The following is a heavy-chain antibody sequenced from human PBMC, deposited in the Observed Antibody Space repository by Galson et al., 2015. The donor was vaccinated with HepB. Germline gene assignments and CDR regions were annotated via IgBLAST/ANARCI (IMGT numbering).Heavy chain of an antibody. V-gene: IGHV1-69*04. J-gene: IGHJ5*02. Sequence: SVKVSCKASGGTLSSYAISWVRQAPGQGLEWMGRIIPILGIANYAQKFQGRVTITADKSTSTAYMELSSLRSEDTAVYYCARADYAGWFDPWGQGTLVTVSS. D-gene: IGHD4-17*01. CDR1: GGTLSSYA. CDR2: IIPILGIA. CDR3: ARADYAGWFDP.